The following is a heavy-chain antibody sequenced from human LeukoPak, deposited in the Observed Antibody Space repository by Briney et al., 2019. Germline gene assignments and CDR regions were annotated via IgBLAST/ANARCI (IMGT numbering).Heavy chain of an antibody. Sequence: GGSLRLSCVGSGFSFSDSWMTWVRRAPGKGLEWVANINQGGSERNHVDSVKGRFTISRDDARTSLFLQMNSLRAEDTGVCYCGRGDGYLVDHWGQGTLVTVST. D-gene: IGHD5-24*01. J-gene: IGHJ4*02. CDR3: GRGDGYLVDH. CDR2: INQGGSER. V-gene: IGHV3-7*01. CDR1: GFSFSDSW.